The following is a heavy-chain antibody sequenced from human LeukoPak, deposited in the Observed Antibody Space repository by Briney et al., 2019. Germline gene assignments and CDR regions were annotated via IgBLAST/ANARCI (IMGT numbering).Heavy chain of an antibody. V-gene: IGHV3-30*18. Sequence: GGSLRLSCAASGFTFSSYGMHWVRQAPGRGLEWVAIISYDGSNKYYADSVKGRFTISRDNSKNTLYLQMNSLRAEDTAVYYCAKDLPYSSGRIDFGFDIWGQGTMVTVSS. CDR2: ISYDGSNK. CDR1: GFTFSSYG. J-gene: IGHJ3*02. CDR3: AKDLPYSSGRIDFGFDI. D-gene: IGHD6-19*01.